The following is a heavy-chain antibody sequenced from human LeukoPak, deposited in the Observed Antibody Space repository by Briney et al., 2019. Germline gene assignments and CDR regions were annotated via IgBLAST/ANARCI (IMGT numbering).Heavy chain of an antibody. V-gene: IGHV3-30*04. Sequence: GGSLRLSCAASGFTFSSYAMHWVRQAPGKGLEWVAVISYDGSNKYYADSVKGRFTISRDNAKKSLYLQMDSLRAEDTAVYYCARDGGDYGSGSYYAYWGQGTLVTVSS. D-gene: IGHD3-10*01. J-gene: IGHJ4*02. CDR1: GFTFSSYA. CDR2: ISYDGSNK. CDR3: ARDGGDYGSGSYYAY.